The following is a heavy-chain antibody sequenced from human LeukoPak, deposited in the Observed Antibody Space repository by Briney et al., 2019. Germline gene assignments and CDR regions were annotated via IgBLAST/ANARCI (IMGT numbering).Heavy chain of an antibody. V-gene: IGHV1-24*01. D-gene: IGHD3-3*01. CDR2: FDPEDGET. CDR3: ARDFGVSVEWLLWEGDAFDI. J-gene: IGHJ3*02. CDR1: GYTLTELS. Sequence: ASVKVSCKVSGYTLTELSMHWVRQAPGKGLEWMGGFDPEDGETIYAQKFQGRVTMTEDTSTDTAYMELSSLRSEDTAVYYCARDFGVSVEWLLWEGDAFDIWGQGTMVTVSS.